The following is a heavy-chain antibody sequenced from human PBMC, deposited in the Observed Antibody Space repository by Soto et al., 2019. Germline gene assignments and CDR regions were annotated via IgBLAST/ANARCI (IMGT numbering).Heavy chain of an antibody. CDR2: ISYGGST. D-gene: IGHD5-18*01. Sequence: QVQLQESGPGLVKPSQTLSLTCTVSGGSINSGGYCWSWIRQHPGKGLDWIGCISYGGSTSYNPSLKSRVTIPVDTSKNQFSLKLTSVTAADPAVYYCSRGILVWGQGALITVSS. V-gene: IGHV4-31*03. CDR3: SRGILV. J-gene: IGHJ4*02. CDR1: GGSINSGGYC.